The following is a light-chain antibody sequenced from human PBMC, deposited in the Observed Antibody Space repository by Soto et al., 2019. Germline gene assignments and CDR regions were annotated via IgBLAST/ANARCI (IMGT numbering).Light chain of an antibody. CDR1: SRDVGAYNY. CDR3: SSYTGTILV. CDR2: EVT. V-gene: IGLV2-14*01. J-gene: IGLJ3*02. Sequence: QSVLTQPASMSGSPGQSITISCTGTSRDVGAYNYVSWYQRYPGKAPKLIIYEVTNRPSGVSNRFSGSKSGNTASLTISGLQAEDEADYYCSSYTGTILVFGGGTQLTVL.